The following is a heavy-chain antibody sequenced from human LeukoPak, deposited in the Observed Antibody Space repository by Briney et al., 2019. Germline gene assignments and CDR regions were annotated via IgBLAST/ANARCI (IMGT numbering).Heavy chain of an antibody. V-gene: IGHV1-24*01. CDR3: ATTLVPEYSSSWSDGTFDI. J-gene: IGHJ3*02. CDR1: GYTLTELS. Sequence: GASVKVSCKASGYTLTELSMHWVRQAPGKGLEWMGGFDPEDGETIYAQKFQGRVSMTEDTSTDTAYMELSSLRSDDTAVYYCATTLVPEYSSSWSDGTFDIWGQGTMVTVSS. D-gene: IGHD6-13*01. CDR2: FDPEDGET.